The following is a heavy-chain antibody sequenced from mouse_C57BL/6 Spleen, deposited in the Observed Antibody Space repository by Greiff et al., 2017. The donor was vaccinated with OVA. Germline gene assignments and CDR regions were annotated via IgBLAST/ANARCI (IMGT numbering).Heavy chain of an antibody. V-gene: IGHV1-9*01. CDR1: GYTFTGYW. CDR3: ANEAYYRNYVGYFDY. J-gene: IGHJ2*01. CDR2: ILPGSGST. D-gene: IGHD2-5*01. Sequence: QVQLQQSGAELMKPGASVKLSCKATGYTFTGYWIEWVKQRPGHGLEWIGEILPGSGSTNYNEKFKGKATFTADTSSNTAYMQLSSLTTEDSAIYYCANEAYYRNYVGYFDYWGKGTTLTVSS.